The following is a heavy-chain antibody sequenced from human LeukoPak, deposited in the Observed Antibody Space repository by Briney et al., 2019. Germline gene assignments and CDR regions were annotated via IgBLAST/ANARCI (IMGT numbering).Heavy chain of an antibody. CDR2: IIPIFGTA. CDR1: GGTFSSYA. D-gene: IGHD3-10*01. CDR3: ARLITMARNWFDP. J-gene: IGHJ5*02. V-gene: IGHV1-69*06. Sequence: SVKVSCKASGGTFSSYAISWVRQAPGQGLEWMGGIIPIFGTANYAQKFQGRVTITADKSTSTAYMELSSLRSEDTAVYYCARLITMARNWFDPWGQGTLVTVSS.